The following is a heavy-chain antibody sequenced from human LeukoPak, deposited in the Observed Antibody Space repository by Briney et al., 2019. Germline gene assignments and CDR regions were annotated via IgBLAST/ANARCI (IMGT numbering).Heavy chain of an antibody. D-gene: IGHD6-6*01. CDR1: GGTFSSYA. J-gene: IGHJ4*02. CDR2: IIPIFGTA. Sequence: PVKVSCKASGGTFSSYAISWVRQAPGQGLEWMGGIIPIFGTANYAQKFQDRVTMTRDTPTSTVYMELSSLRSEDTAVYYCARGHSNSPFLYWGQGTLVTVSS. CDR3: ARGHSNSPFLY. V-gene: IGHV1-69*05.